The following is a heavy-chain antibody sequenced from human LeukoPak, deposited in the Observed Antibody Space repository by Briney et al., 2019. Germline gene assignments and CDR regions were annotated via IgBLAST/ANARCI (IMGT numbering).Heavy chain of an antibody. CDR3: ARLDYDFWSGYSGDNWFDP. V-gene: IGHV4-59*08. J-gene: IGHJ5*02. D-gene: IGHD3-3*01. CDR1: GGSISSYY. Sequence: SETLSLTCTVSGGSISSYYWSWTRQPPGKGLEWIGYIYYSGSTNYNPSLKSRVTISVDTSKNQFSLKLSSVTAADTAVYYCARLDYDFWSGYSGDNWFDPWGQGTLVTVSS. CDR2: IYYSGST.